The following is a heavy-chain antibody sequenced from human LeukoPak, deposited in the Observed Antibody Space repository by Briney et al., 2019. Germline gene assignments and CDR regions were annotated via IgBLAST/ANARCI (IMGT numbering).Heavy chain of an antibody. D-gene: IGHD1-26*01. CDR2: INPNSGGT. J-gene: IGHJ4*02. CDR1: GYTFTGYY. Sequence: ASVKVSCKASGYTFTGYYMHWVRQAPGQGLEWMGWINPNSGGTNYAQKFQGRVIMTRDTSISTAYMELSRLRSDDTAVYYCARDLGLEWEPPGYWGQGTLVTVSS. CDR3: ARDLGLEWEPPGY. V-gene: IGHV1-2*02.